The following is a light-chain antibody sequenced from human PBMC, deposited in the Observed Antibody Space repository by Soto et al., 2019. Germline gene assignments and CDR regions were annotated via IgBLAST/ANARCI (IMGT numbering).Light chain of an antibody. CDR3: QKYDHAPPT. CDR2: GTS. CDR1: QSVSSN. Sequence: EIVMTQSPATLSVSPGERATLSCRASQSVSSNLAWYQQKPGQAPRLLIYGTSTRATGIPARFSGSGSGPDFTLTISSLQPEDVATYYCQKYDHAPPTFGGGTKVDIK. V-gene: IGKV3D-15*01. J-gene: IGKJ4*01.